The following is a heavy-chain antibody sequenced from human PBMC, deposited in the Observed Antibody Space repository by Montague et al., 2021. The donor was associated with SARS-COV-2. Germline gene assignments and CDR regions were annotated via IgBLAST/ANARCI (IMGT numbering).Heavy chain of an antibody. CDR2: IYYTGST. CDR1: GGSISSYY. Sequence: SETLSLTCTVSGGSISSYYWTWIRQPPGKGLEWIGYIYYTGSTNYNPSLERRVGISIDTSKNQFALTLSSVTGADTAAYDCARGHYYGRKDYYYGVDVWGQGTPVTVSS. J-gene: IGHJ6*02. V-gene: IGHV4-59*13. CDR3: ARGHYYGRKDYYYGVDV. D-gene: IGHD3-10*01.